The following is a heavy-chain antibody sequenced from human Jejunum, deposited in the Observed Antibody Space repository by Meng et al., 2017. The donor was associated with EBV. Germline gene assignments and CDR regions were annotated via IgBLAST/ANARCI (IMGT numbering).Heavy chain of an antibody. CDR2: IFWNGEK. J-gene: IGHJ4*02. CDR3: AHRLGADSAGGAFNY. CDR1: GFSLSSSGAG. V-gene: IGHV2-5*01. D-gene: IGHD2-21*01. Sequence: QITLKESGPTLVKPTQTLTLTCTFSGFSLSSSGAGLGWIRQPPGKALEWPSVIFWNGEKRYSPSLKSRLTINKDTSRDQVVLTMTTVDPVDTATYYCAHRLGADSAGGAFNYWGQGALVTVSS.